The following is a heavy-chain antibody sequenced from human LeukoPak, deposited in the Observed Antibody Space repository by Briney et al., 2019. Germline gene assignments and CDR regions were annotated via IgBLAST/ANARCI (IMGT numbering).Heavy chain of an antibody. D-gene: IGHD5-18*01. CDR2: IYYSGST. Sequence: PSETLSLTCTVSGGSISSYYWSWIRQPPGKGLECIGYIYYSGSTNYNPSLKSRVTISVDTSKNQFSLKLSSVTAADTAVYYCARDVATAMLDYWGQGTLVTVSS. CDR3: ARDVATAMLDY. J-gene: IGHJ4*02. V-gene: IGHV4-59*13. CDR1: GGSISSYY.